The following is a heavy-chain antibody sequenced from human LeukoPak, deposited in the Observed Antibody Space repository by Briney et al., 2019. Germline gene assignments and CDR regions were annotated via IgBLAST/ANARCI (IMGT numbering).Heavy chain of an antibody. J-gene: IGHJ4*02. D-gene: IGHD6-13*01. Sequence: ASVKVSCKASGGTFSSYAITWVRQAPGQGLEWMGRIIPIFGTANYAQKFQGRVTITTDESTRTAYMELSSLRSEDTAVYYCARDTAAAAFDYWGQGTLVTVSS. CDR2: IIPIFGTA. CDR1: GGTFSSYA. CDR3: ARDTAAAAFDY. V-gene: IGHV1-69*05.